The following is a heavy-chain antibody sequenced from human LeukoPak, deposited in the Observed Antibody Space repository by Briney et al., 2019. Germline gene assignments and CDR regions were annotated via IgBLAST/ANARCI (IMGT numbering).Heavy chain of an antibody. D-gene: IGHD3-22*01. V-gene: IGHV3-23*01. J-gene: IGHJ4*02. CDR3: AKAPISVVIDIYFDY. Sequence: PGGSLRLSRAASGFTFSSYAMSWVRQAPGKGLEWVSAISGSGGSTYYADSVKGRFTISRDNSKNTLYLQMNSLRAEDTAVYYCAKAPISVVIDIYFDYWGQGTLVTVSS. CDR1: GFTFSSYA. CDR2: ISGSGGST.